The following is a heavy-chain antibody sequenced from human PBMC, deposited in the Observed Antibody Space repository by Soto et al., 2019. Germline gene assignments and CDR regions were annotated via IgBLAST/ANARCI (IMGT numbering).Heavy chain of an antibody. D-gene: IGHD1-7*01. CDR2: IYRTGST. V-gene: IGHV4-4*02. CDR3: ASRDPGTSVDY. J-gene: IGHJ4*02. CDR1: GGSFTSNNW. Sequence: QVQLQESGPGLVKPSGTLSLTCAVSGGSFTSNNWWTWVRQPPGQGLERIGEIYRTGSTNYNPSLKSRVTISLDKSENQCSLKVTSLTAADTAVYYCASRDPGTSVDYWGQGTLVTVSS.